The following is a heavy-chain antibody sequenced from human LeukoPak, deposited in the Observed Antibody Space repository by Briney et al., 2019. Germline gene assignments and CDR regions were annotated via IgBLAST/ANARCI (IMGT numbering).Heavy chain of an antibody. V-gene: IGHV3-49*04. CDR1: GFTFGDYA. CDR3: TRDSSLFFVVVPVAMIGGYYYYYGMDV. D-gene: IGHD2-2*01. CDR2: IKNKAYAGTT. Sequence: PGRSLRLSCTASGFTFGDYAMSWVRQPPGKGLEWVGFIKNKAYAGTTAYATSVKGRFTISRDDSQSIAYLQMNSLKTEDTAVYYCTRDSSLFFVVVPVAMIGGYYYYYGMDVWGKGTTVTVSS. J-gene: IGHJ6*04.